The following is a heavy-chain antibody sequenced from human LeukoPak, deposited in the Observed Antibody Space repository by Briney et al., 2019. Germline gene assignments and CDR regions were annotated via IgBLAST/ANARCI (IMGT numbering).Heavy chain of an antibody. CDR3: ARGLPRYCSGGSCYSNWFDP. D-gene: IGHD2-15*01. CDR1: GGSFSGYY. V-gene: IGHV4-34*01. CDR2: INHSGST. J-gene: IGHJ5*02. Sequence: PSETLSLTCAVYGGSFSGYYWSWIRQPSGKGLEWIGEINHSGSTNYNPSLKSRVTISVDTSKNQFSLKLSSVTAADTAVYYCARGLPRYCSGGSCYSNWFDPWGQGTLVTVSS.